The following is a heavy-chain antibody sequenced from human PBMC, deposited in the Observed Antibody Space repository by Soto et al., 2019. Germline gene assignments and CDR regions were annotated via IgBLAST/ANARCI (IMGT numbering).Heavy chain of an antibody. D-gene: IGHD3-22*01. V-gene: IGHV4-30-4*08. CDR1: GGSISSGDYY. CDR2: IYYSGST. J-gene: IGHJ4*02. Sequence: SETLSLTCTVSGGSISSGDYYWSWIRQHPGKGLEWIGYIYYSGSTYYNPSLKSRVTISVDTSKNQFSLKLTSATAADTAVYYCARDRRSYYSDGSGLDFWGQGTLVTVSS. CDR3: ARDRRSYYSDGSGLDF.